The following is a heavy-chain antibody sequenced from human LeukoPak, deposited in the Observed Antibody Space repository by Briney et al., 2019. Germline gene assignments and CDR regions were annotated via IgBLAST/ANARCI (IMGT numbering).Heavy chain of an antibody. CDR3: ARGVVVVAKKAYYFDY. CDR2: IYSGGST. V-gene: IGHV3-53*01. D-gene: IGHD3-22*01. CDR1: GFTVSSNY. J-gene: IGHJ4*02. Sequence: GGSLRLSCAASGFTVSSNYMSWVRQAPGKGLEWVSVIYSGGSTYYADSVKGRFTISRDNSKNTLYLQMNSLRAEDTAVYYCARGVVVVAKKAYYFDYWGQGTLVTVSS.